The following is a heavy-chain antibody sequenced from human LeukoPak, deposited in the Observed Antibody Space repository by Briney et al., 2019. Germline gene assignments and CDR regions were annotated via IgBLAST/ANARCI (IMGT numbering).Heavy chain of an antibody. D-gene: IGHD1-7*01. Sequence: GASVKVSCKASGYTFTGYYMHWVRQAPGQGLEWMGWISAYNGNTNYAQKFQGRVTITRNTSITTAYMELSSLRSEDTALYYCATTKFPSGTTGASDAFDIWGQGTMVTVSS. J-gene: IGHJ3*02. V-gene: IGHV1-8*03. CDR1: GYTFTGYY. CDR3: ATTKFPSGTTGASDAFDI. CDR2: ISAYNGNT.